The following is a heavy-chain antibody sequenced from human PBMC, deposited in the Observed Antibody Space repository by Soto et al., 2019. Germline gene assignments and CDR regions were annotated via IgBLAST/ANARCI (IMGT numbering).Heavy chain of an antibody. V-gene: IGHV1-69*01. CDR3: ARGKTYSGSYGGDYYYYGMDV. D-gene: IGHD3-10*01. J-gene: IGHJ6*02. Sequence: QVQLVQSGAEVKKPGSSVKVSCKASGGTFSSYAISWVRQAPGQGLEWTGGIIPIFGTANYAQKFQGRVTITADESTSTAYMELSSLRSEDTAVYYCARGKTYSGSYGGDYYYYGMDVWGQGTTVTVSS. CDR1: GGTFSSYA. CDR2: IIPIFGTA.